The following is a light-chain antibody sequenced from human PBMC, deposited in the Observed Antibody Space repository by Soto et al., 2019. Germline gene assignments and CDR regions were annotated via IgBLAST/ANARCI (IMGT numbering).Light chain of an antibody. CDR3: SSDAGRRNV. V-gene: IGLV2-8*01. CDR2: EVN. Sequence: QSVLTQPPSASGSPGKSVAISCTGPRSDVGGYNYVSWYQQHPGKAPKLMIYEVNKRPSGVPARFSGSKSGNTASLTVSGLPAEDEADYYCSSDAGRRNVFGTGTKLTVL. J-gene: IGLJ1*01. CDR1: RSDVGGYNY.